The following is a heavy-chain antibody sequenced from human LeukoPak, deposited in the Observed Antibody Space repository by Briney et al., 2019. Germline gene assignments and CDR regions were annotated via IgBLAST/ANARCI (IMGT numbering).Heavy chain of an antibody. J-gene: IGHJ4*02. V-gene: IGHV4-59*01. Sequence: PSETLSLTCTVSGGSISSYYWSWIRQPPGKGLELIGHIYYSGSSDYNPSLKSRVTISLDTSKNQFSLKLRSVSAADTAVYYCASSSAWYGAFDYWGQGTLVTVSS. CDR2: IYYSGSS. CDR1: GGSISSYY. CDR3: ASSSAWYGAFDY. D-gene: IGHD6-19*01.